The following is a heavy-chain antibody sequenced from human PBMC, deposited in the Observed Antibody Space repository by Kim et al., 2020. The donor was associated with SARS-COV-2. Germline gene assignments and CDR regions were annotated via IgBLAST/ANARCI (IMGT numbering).Heavy chain of an antibody. V-gene: IGHV4-39*01. D-gene: IGHD6-19*01. CDR3: ARHRYTEGSGWYYFDY. Sequence: PSTKSRVTISVDTSKHQFSRKLSSVTAADTAVYYCARHRYTEGSGWYYFDYWGQGTLVTVSS. J-gene: IGHJ4*02.